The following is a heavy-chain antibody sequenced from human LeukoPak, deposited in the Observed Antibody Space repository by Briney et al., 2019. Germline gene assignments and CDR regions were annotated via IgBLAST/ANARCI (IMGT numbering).Heavy chain of an antibody. CDR1: GFTFSNAW. CDR2: IKSKTDGGTT. Sequence: NPGGSLRLSCAASGFTFSNAWMSWVRQAPGKGLEWVGRIKSKTDGGTTDYAAPVKGRFTISRDDSKNTLYLQMNSLKTEDTAVYYCTTARPASGYGDYWGQGTLVTVSS. CDR3: TTARPASGYGDY. J-gene: IGHJ4*02. V-gene: IGHV3-15*01. D-gene: IGHD5-12*01.